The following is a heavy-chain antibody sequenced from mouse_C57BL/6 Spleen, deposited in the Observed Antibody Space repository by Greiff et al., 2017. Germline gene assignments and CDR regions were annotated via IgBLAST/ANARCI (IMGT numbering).Heavy chain of an antibody. CDR1: GFSFNTYA. Sequence: EVQLVESGGGLVQPKGSLKLSCAASGFSFNTYAMNWVRQAPGKGLEWVARIRSKSNNYATYYADSVKDRFTISRDDSESMLYLQMNNLKTEDTAMYYCVRQGIPAWFAYWGQGTLVTVSA. J-gene: IGHJ3*01. CDR3: VRQGIPAWFAY. CDR2: IRSKSNNYAT. V-gene: IGHV10-1*01.